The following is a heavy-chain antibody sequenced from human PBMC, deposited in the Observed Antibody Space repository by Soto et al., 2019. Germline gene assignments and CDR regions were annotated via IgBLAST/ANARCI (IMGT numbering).Heavy chain of an antibody. CDR1: GGTFSSYA. J-gene: IGHJ6*02. V-gene: IGHV1-69*12. CDR3: SSWGIAVAWSYYYYGMDV. Sequence: QVQLVQSGAAVKKPGSSVKVSCKASGGTFSSYAISWVRQAPGQGLEWLGGIIPIFGTANYAQKFQGRVTITADESTSTAYMGLSSLRSDDTAVYLWSSWGIAVAWSYYYYGMDVWGQGTTVTVSS. CDR2: IIPIFGTA. D-gene: IGHD6-19*01.